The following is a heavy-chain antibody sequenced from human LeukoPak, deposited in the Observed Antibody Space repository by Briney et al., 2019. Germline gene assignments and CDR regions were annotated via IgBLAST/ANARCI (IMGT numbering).Heavy chain of an antibody. V-gene: IGHV3-21*01. D-gene: IGHD4-17*01. CDR3: ARDLLVGTVTTVLLGYFDY. CDR1: GFTFSDYT. J-gene: IGHJ4*02. Sequence: GGSLRLSCAASGFTFSDYTINWVRQAPGKGLEWISSISSSGRNIFYADSVKGRFTVSRDNSKNTLYLQMNSLRAEDTAVYYCARDLLVGTVTTVLLGYFDYWGQGTLVTVSS. CDR2: ISSSGRNI.